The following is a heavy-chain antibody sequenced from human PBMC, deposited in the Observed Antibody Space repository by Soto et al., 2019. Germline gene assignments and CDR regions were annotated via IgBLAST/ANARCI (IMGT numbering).Heavy chain of an antibody. V-gene: IGHV4-30-2*01. D-gene: IGHD2-15*01. CDR3: AAVGGLTQYY. J-gene: IGHJ4*02. CDR1: GGSISSGGYS. Sequence: QLQLQESGSGLVKPSQTLSLTCAVSGGSISSGGYSWSWIRQAPGKGLEWIGYIYHSGSTYYNPSLKSCVTSSVDRFKNQFSMMLTSVTAAYKAVYYCAAVGGLTQYYWGQGTLVTVSS. CDR2: IYHSGST.